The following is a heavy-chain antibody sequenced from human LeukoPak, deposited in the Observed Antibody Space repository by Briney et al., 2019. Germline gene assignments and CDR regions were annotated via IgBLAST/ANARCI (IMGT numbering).Heavy chain of an antibody. CDR1: GFTFSTYS. CDR2: IPSSGSYR. CDR3: ARNLYYYDSSGYYYY. Sequence: GGSLRLSCAASGFTFSTYSMNWVRQAPGKGLEWVSSIPSSGSYRYYADSVKGRFTISRDNSKNTLYLQMNSLRAEDTAVYYCARNLYYYDSSGYYYYWGQGTLVTVSS. J-gene: IGHJ4*02. V-gene: IGHV3-21*01. D-gene: IGHD3-22*01.